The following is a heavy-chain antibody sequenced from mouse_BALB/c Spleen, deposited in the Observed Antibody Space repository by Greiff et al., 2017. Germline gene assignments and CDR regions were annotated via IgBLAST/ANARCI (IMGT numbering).Heavy chain of an antibody. Sequence: VQVVESGPGLVAPSQSLSITCTVSGFSLTRYGVHWVRQPPGKGLAWLGVIWAGGSTTYNSALMSRLSISKDNSKSQVFLKMNSLQTDDTAMYYCAREGGYYGSFDDWGQGTTRTVSS. D-gene: IGHD1-1*01. V-gene: IGHV2-9*02. CDR3: AREGGYYGSFDD. CDR1: GFSLTRYG. CDR2: IWAGGST. J-gene: IGHJ2*01.